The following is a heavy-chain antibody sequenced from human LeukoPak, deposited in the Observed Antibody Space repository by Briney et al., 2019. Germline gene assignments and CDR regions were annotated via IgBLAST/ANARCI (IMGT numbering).Heavy chain of an antibody. Sequence: TGGSLRLSCAASGFTFSIYWMSWVRQAPGKGLEWVANIKQDGSEKYYVDSVKGRFTISRDNAKNSLYLQMNSLRAEDTAVYYCARALLSSWYYYYYMDVWGKGTTVTVSS. D-gene: IGHD6-13*01. CDR3: ARALLSSWYYYYYMDV. CDR2: IKQDGSEK. V-gene: IGHV3-7*01. J-gene: IGHJ6*03. CDR1: GFTFSIYW.